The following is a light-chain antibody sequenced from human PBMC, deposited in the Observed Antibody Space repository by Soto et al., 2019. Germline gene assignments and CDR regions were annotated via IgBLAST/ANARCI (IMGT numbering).Light chain of an antibody. V-gene: IGKV3-15*01. CDR3: QQYNDWYT. CDR2: DAS. CDR1: QSVKSK. Sequence: EIVMTQSPATLSVSPGERATLSCRASQSVKSKLAWYQQKPGQTPRLLIFDASTRATGIPARFSGSGSGTEFTLSISSLQSDDVAVYYCQQYNDWYTFGQGTKLEI. J-gene: IGKJ2*01.